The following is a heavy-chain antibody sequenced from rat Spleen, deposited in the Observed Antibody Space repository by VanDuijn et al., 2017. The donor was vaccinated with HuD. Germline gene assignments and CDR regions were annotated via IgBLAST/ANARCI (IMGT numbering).Heavy chain of an antibody. CDR3: TREVYWFFDF. CDR2: MRYDGDT. J-gene: IGHJ1*01. Sequence: QVQLRESGPGLVQPSQTLSLTCSVSGFSLTGNNIYWVRQPPGKGLEWMGRMRYDGDTSYNSTLKSRLSISRDTSKSQVFLKMNSLQTADTAIYFCTREVYWFFDFWGPGTMVTVSS. V-gene: IGHV2S30*01. CDR1: GFSLTGNN.